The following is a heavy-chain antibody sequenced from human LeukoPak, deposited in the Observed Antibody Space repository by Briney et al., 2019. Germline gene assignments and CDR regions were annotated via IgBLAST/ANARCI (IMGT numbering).Heavy chain of an antibody. CDR2: IYYSGST. CDR1: GGSISSYY. Sequence: SETLSLTCTVSGGSISSYYWSWIRQPPGKGLEWIGYIYYSGSTNYNPSLKSRVTISVDTSKNQFSLKLSSVTAADTAVYYCARGSNWFDPWGLGTLVTVSS. J-gene: IGHJ5*02. CDR3: ARGSNWFDP. V-gene: IGHV4-59*01.